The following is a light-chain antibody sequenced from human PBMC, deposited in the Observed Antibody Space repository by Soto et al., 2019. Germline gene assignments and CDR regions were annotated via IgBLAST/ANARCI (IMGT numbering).Light chain of an antibody. V-gene: IGKV1-5*03. CDR1: QSISSW. CDR3: QQYNSYSTWT. Sequence: DIQMTQSPSTLSASVGDIVTIIFRASQSISSWLALYQQKPGKAPKLLIYKASSLESGVPSRFSGSGSGTEFTLTISSLQPDDFATYYCQQYNSYSTWTFGQGTKVDIK. J-gene: IGKJ1*01. CDR2: KAS.